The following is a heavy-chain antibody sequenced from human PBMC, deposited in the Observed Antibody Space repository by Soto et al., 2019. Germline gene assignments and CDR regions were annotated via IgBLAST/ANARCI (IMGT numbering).Heavy chain of an antibody. V-gene: IGHV3-7*01. CDR2: IKQDGSEK. J-gene: IGHJ4*02. D-gene: IGHD6-19*01. CDR3: ARYLVVAGTGY. Sequence: GGSLRLSCAASGFTFSSYWMSWVRQAPGKGLEWVANIKQDGSEKYYVDSVKGRSTISRDNAKNSQYLQMNSLRAEDTAVYYCARYLVVAGTGYWGQGTLVTVSS. CDR1: GFTFSSYW.